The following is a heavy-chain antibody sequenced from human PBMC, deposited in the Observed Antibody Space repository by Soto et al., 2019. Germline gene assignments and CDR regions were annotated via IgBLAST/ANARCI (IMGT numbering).Heavy chain of an antibody. CDR2: IYYSGST. D-gene: IGHD1-26*01. J-gene: IGHJ5*02. CDR3: ARELPTLDP. Sequence: SSETLSLTCTVSGGTISSYYWSWIRQPPGKGLEWIGYIYYSGSTNYNPSLKSRVIISVDTSKNQFSLKLSSVTAVDTAVYYCARELPTLDPWGQGTLVTVSS. V-gene: IGHV4-59*01. CDR1: GGTISSYY.